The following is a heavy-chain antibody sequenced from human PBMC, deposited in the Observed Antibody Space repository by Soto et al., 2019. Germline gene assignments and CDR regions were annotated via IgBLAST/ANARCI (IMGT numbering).Heavy chain of an antibody. D-gene: IGHD1-26*01. CDR2: IHGDGDYT. CDR3: AKNRGAVDYSNWSFAV. J-gene: IGHJ2*01. CDR1: GFTFSCCA. V-gene: IGHV3-23*01. Sequence: QVLESGGGLVQPGGSLRLSCAASGFTFSCCAMSWVRQAPGKGLEWVSTIHGDGDYTHDTDSVKGRFTISRDNSRNTLYLQMNSLRADDTAVYYCAKNRGAVDYSNWSFAVRGRGTLVTVSS.